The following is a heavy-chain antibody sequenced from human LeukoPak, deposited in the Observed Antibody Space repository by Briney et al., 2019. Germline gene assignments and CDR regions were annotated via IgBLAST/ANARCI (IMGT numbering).Heavy chain of an antibody. CDR1: GFTFSSYW. J-gene: IGHJ5*02. V-gene: IGHV3-7*05. Sequence: GGSLRLSCAASGFTFSSYWMNWVRQAPGKGLEWVANIKHDGSEINYLDSVKGRFTISRDNAKNSLYLQMNSLRTEDTAVYHCARGYCSSTSCYKNWFDPWGQGTLVTVSS. CDR3: ARGYCSSTSCYKNWFDP. CDR2: IKHDGSEI. D-gene: IGHD2-2*02.